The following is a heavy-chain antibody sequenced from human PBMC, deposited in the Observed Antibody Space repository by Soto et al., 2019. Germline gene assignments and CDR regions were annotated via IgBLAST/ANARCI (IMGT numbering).Heavy chain of an antibody. V-gene: IGHV3-9*01. D-gene: IGHD3-22*01. CDR2: ISWNSGSI. Sequence: GGSLRLSCAASGFTFDDYAMHWVRQAPGKGLEWVSGISWNSGSIGYADSVKGRFTISRDNAKNSLYLQMNSLRAEDTALYYCAKYYDSSGYPSFDSWGQGTLVTVSS. CDR3: AKYYDSSGYPSFDS. J-gene: IGHJ4*02. CDR1: GFTFDDYA.